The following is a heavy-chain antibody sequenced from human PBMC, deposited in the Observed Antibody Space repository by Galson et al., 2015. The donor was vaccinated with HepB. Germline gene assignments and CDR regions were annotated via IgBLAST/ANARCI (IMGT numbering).Heavy chain of an antibody. V-gene: IGHV1-58*02. CDR1: RFTFTSSA. J-gene: IGHJ6*02. CDR2: DVVGSGNT. Sequence: SVKVSCKASRFTFTSSAMQWLRHDRGHSLVWIGWDVVGSGNTNYAQKFKERVTLYRDKSKKTASMELSRLRSEDTAVYYCAAGTFVRDYYYYGMDVWGQGTTVTVSS. CDR3: AAGTFVRDYYYYGMDV.